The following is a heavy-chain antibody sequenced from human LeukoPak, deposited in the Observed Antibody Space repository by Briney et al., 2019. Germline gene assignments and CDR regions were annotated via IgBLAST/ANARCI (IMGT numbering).Heavy chain of an antibody. D-gene: IGHD3-9*01. V-gene: IGHV3-21*01. CDR3: ARGGHFDSSFDY. CDR1: GFTFSSYS. J-gene: IGHJ4*02. Sequence: PGGSLRLSCAASGFTFSSYSMNWVREAPGKGLKWVSSISSSSSYIYYADSVKGRFTISRDNAKNSLYLQMNSLRAEDTAVYYCARGGHFDSSFDYWGQGTLVTVSS. CDR2: ISSSSSYI.